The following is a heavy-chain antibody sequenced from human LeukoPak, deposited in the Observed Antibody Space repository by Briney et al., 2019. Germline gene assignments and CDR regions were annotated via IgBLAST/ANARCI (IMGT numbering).Heavy chain of an antibody. CDR3: AKECAVRGYTYGFDY. J-gene: IGHJ4*02. CDR1: GFTFSSYP. CDR2: ISDSGDST. V-gene: IGHV3-23*01. D-gene: IGHD5-18*01. Sequence: GGSLRLSCAASGFTFSSYPMSWVRQAPGKGLEWVSAISDSGDSTYYAATVKGRFTISRDNSKNTVYLQMNSPRAEDTAIYYCAKECAVRGYTYGFDYWGQGTLVSVSS.